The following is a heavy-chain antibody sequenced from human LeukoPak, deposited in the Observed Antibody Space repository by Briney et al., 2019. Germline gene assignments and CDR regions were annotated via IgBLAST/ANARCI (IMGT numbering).Heavy chain of an antibody. D-gene: IGHD1-26*01. CDR2: ISGSGGST. V-gene: IGHV3-23*01. J-gene: IGHJ4*02. CDR3: AKDLRYSGSLRAMDY. Sequence: QSGGSLRPSCTVSGFTVSSNSMSWVRQAPGKGLEWVSAISGSGGSTYYADSVKGRFSISRDNSKNTLYLQMNSLRAEDTAVYYCAKDLRYSGSLRAMDYWGQGTLVTVSS. CDR1: GFTVSSNS.